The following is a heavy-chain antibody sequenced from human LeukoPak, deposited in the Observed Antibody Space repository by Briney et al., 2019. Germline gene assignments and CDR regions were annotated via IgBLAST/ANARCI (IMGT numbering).Heavy chain of an antibody. D-gene: IGHD5-18*01. Sequence: SETLSLTCAVYGGSFSGYYWSWIRQPPGKGLEWIGEINHSGSTNYNPSLKSRVTISVDTSKNQFSLKLSSVTAADTAVYYCARDINTATEAFDYWGQGTLVTVYS. CDR1: GGSFSGYY. V-gene: IGHV4-34*01. J-gene: IGHJ4*02. CDR2: INHSGST. CDR3: ARDINTATEAFDY.